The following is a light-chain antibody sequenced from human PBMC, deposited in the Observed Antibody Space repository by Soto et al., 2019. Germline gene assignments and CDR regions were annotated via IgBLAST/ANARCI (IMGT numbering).Light chain of an antibody. CDR2: SNN. V-gene: IGLV1-44*01. CDR3: ATWDDNLNGRV. J-gene: IGLJ3*02. Sequence: QAVVTQSPSASGTPGQRVTISCSGSRSNIGRNFVYWYQHVPGTAPRLLIYSNNQRLSGVPDRFAGSKSGTSASLAISGLQSEDEADYYCATWDDNLNGRVFGGGTKLTVL. CDR1: RSNIGRNF.